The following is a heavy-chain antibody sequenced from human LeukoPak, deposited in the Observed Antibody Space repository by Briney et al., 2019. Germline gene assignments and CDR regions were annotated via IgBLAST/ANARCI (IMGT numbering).Heavy chain of an antibody. CDR3: ATTYGDYEDWFDP. Sequence: GAPVKVSCKVSGYTLTELSMHWVRQAPGKGLEWMGGFDPEDGETIYAQKFQGRVTMTEDTSTDTAYMELSSLRSEDTAVYYCATTYGDYEDWFDPWGQGTLVTVSS. CDR1: GYTLTELS. V-gene: IGHV1-24*01. D-gene: IGHD4-17*01. J-gene: IGHJ5*02. CDR2: FDPEDGET.